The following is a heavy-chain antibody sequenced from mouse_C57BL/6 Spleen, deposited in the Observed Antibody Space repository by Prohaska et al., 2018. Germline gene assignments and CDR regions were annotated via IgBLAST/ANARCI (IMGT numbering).Heavy chain of an antibody. V-gene: IGHV1-9*01. Sequence: QVQLQQSGAELMKPGASVKLSCKATGYTFTGYWIEWVKQRPGHGLEWIGEILPGSGSTNENEKFKGKATFTADTSSNTAYMQLSSLTTEDSAIYYCARSRFAYWGQGTLVTVSA. CDR1: GYTFTGYW. CDR2: ILPGSGST. J-gene: IGHJ3*01. CDR3: ARSRFAY.